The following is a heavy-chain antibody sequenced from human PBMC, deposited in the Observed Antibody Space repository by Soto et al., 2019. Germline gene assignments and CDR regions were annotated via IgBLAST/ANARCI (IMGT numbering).Heavy chain of an antibody. CDR1: GGSISSGSYY. CDR3: ARSDSSGKTRYYFDH. Sequence: SETLSLTCTVSGGSISSGSYYWSWIRQHPGKGLEWIGYIYSTESTNYNPSLKSRLSISVDMSANQFSLKLSSVTVADTAVYYCARSDSSGKTRYYFDHWGQGTLVTVSS. J-gene: IGHJ4*02. V-gene: IGHV4-31*03. D-gene: IGHD3-22*01. CDR2: IYSTEST.